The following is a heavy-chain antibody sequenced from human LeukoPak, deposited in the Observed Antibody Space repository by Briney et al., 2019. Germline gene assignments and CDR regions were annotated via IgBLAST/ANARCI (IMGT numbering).Heavy chain of an antibody. Sequence: GGSLRLSCAASGFTFSSYWMHWVRQAPGKGLVWVSSISSSSSYIYYADSVKGRFTISRDNAKNSLYLQMNSLRAEDTAVYYCAREYQLLNYMDVWGKGTTVTVSS. V-gene: IGHV3-21*01. CDR1: GFTFSSYW. CDR2: ISSSSSYI. D-gene: IGHD2-2*01. CDR3: AREYQLLNYMDV. J-gene: IGHJ6*03.